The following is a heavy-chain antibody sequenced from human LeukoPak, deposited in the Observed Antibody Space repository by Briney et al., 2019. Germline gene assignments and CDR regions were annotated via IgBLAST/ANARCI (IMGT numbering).Heavy chain of an antibody. D-gene: IGHD3-16*01. CDR2: ISSSSSYI. V-gene: IGHV3-21*01. J-gene: IGHJ6*02. Sequence: PGGSLRLSCAASGFTFSSYSMNWVRQAPGKGLEWVSSISSSSSYICYADSVKGRFTISRDNAKNSLYLQMNSLRAEDTAVYYCARNDDPSYYYYGMDVWGQGTTVTVSS. CDR3: ARNDDPSYYYYGMDV. CDR1: GFTFSSYS.